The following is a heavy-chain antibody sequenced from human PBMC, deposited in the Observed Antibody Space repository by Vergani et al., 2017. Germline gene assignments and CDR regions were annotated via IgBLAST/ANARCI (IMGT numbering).Heavy chain of an antibody. CDR1: GFTSAEYA. V-gene: IGHV3-9*02. J-gene: IGHJ5*02. CDR3: AKDLGTSSGGGWFDP. D-gene: IGHD6-6*01. Sequence: EVQLEESGGGLVLPGRSLRLSCVASGFTSAEYAMHWVRQAPGKGLEWVSGISWNSNSIGYADSVKGRFTISRDNAKNSLYLQMNSLRAEDTALYYCAKDLGTSSGGGWFDPWCQGTLVTVSS. CDR2: ISWNSNSI.